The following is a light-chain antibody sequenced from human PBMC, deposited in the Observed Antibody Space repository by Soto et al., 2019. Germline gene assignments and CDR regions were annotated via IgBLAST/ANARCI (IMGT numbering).Light chain of an antibody. Sequence: IVMTQSPAALSLSRGERATLSXRVSHSLTTNLSWYQQRPGXAPTXXXDGXSISAGGSPARLSASGTGTDFTPTISDGQPADCVGYYCQQRQIGTRTFGQGTKVDIK. J-gene: IGKJ1*01. CDR1: HSLTTN. CDR3: QQRQIGTRT. V-gene: IGKV3D-15*03. CDR2: GXS.